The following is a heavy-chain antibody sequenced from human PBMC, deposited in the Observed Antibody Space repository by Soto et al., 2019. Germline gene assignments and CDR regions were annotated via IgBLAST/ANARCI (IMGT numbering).Heavy chain of an antibody. D-gene: IGHD3-3*01. V-gene: IGHV1-46*01. J-gene: IGHJ6*02. CDR3: AREENYDFWSGYPDYYYGMDV. CDR1: GYTFTSYY. Sequence: ASVKVSCKASGYTFTSYYMYWVRQAPGQGLEWMGIINPSGGSTSYAQKFQGRVTMTRDTSTSTVYMELSSLRSEDTAVYYCAREENYDFWSGYPDYYYGMDVWGQGTTVTVSS. CDR2: INPSGGST.